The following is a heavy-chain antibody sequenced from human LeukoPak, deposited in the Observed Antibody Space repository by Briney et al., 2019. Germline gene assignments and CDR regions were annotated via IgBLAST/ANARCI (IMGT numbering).Heavy chain of an antibody. Sequence: SETLSLTGTVSGGSISSYYWSWIRQPPGKGLEWIGYIHYSGSTNYNPSLKSRVTISVDTSKNQFSLKLSSVTAADTAVYYCARGSYGGNPGFFDYWGQGTLVTVSS. CDR3: ARGSYGGNPGFFDY. CDR1: GGSISSYY. CDR2: IHYSGST. V-gene: IGHV4-59*01. D-gene: IGHD4-23*01. J-gene: IGHJ4*02.